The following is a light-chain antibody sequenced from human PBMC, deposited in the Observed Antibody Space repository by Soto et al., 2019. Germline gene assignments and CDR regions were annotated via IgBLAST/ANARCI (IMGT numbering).Light chain of an antibody. V-gene: IGKV1-17*03. J-gene: IGKJ1*01. CDR1: QDINNY. Sequence: DIQMTQSPSAMSASVGDRVTITCRASQDINNYLAWFQQKPGKVPQRLIYAASTLQSGVPSRFSGSGSGTEFTLTISSLQPEDFATYYCQQYNSYSAWTFGQGTKVEIK. CDR3: QQYNSYSAWT. CDR2: AAS.